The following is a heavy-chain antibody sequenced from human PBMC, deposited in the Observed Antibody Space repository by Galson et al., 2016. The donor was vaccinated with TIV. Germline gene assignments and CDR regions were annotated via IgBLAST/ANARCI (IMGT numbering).Heavy chain of an antibody. CDR1: GFTFSSYA. CDR3: AKDRQWIPSSLDY. J-gene: IGHJ4*02. CDR2: IGGSGVSI. V-gene: IGHV3-23*01. D-gene: IGHD5-18*01. Sequence: SLRLSCAASGFTFSSYAMNWVRQAPGKGLEWVSSIGGSGVSIYYADSVKGRFTISRDSSKNTVFLQMNSLRAEDTAIYYCAKDRQWIPSSLDYWGQGTLVTGSP.